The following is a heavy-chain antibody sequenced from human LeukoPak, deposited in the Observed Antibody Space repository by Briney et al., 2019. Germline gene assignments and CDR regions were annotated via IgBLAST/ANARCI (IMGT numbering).Heavy chain of an antibody. CDR1: GGSISSGSYY. CDR3: AREERGDGYNLYFDY. D-gene: IGHD5-24*01. Sequence: SQTLSLTCTVSGGSISSGSYYWSWIRQPAGKGLEWIGRIYTSGSTNYNPSLKSRVTISVDTSENQFSLKLSSVTAADTAVYYCAREERGDGYNLYFDYWGQGTLVTVSS. V-gene: IGHV4-61*02. J-gene: IGHJ4*02. CDR2: IYTSGST.